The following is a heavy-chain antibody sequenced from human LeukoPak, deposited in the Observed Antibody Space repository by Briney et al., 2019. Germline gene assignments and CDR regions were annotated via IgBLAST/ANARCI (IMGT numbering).Heavy chain of an antibody. CDR2: IYTSGST. V-gene: IGHV4-4*07. D-gene: IGHD2-21*02. CDR1: GGSISSYY. CDR3: AREAYCGGDCYSDPAEFVDY. Sequence: PSETLSLTCTVSGGSISSYYWSWIRQPAGKGLEWIGRIYTSGSTNYNPSLKSRVTMSVDTSKNQFSLKLSSVTAADTAVYYCAREAYCGGDCYSDPAEFVDYRGQGTLVTVSS. J-gene: IGHJ4*02.